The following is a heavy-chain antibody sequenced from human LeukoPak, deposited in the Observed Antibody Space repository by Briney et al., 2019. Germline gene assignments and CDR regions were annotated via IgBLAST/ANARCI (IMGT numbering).Heavy chain of an antibody. V-gene: IGHV4-59*01. J-gene: IGHJ4*02. Sequence: SETLSLTCTVSGGSISSYYWSWIRQPPGKGLEWIGYIYYSGSTNYNPSLKSRVTISVDTSKNQFSLKLNSVTAADTAVYYCARGLVVVPAAMSVWGQGTLVTVSS. CDR1: GGSISSYY. D-gene: IGHD2-2*01. CDR2: IYYSGST. CDR3: ARGLVVVPAAMSV.